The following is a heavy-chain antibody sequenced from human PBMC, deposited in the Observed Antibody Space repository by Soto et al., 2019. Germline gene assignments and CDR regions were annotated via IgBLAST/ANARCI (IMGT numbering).Heavy chain of an antibody. Sequence: ITLKESGPTLVKPTQTLTLTCTFSGFSLSTSGVGVGWIRQPPGKALEWLALIYWDDDKRYSPSLKSRLTITKDTSKNQVVLTMTNMDPVDTATYYCAHSLMITFGGVSVYDDYWGQGTLVTVSS. CDR1: GFSLSTSGVG. CDR3: AHSLMITFGGVSVYDDY. J-gene: IGHJ4*02. CDR2: IYWDDDK. D-gene: IGHD3-16*02. V-gene: IGHV2-5*02.